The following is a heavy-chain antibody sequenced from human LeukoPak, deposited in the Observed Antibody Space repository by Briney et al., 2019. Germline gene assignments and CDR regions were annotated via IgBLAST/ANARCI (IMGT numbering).Heavy chain of an antibody. CDR1: GYTFTGYY. Sequence: ASVKVSCKASGYTFTGYYMHWVRQAPGQGLEWMGWINPNSGGTNCAQKFQGRVTMTRDTSISTAYMELSRLRSDDTAVYYCARLGVVPAPNFDYWGQGTLVTVSS. J-gene: IGHJ4*02. V-gene: IGHV1-2*02. CDR3: ARLGVVPAPNFDY. D-gene: IGHD2-2*01. CDR2: INPNSGGT.